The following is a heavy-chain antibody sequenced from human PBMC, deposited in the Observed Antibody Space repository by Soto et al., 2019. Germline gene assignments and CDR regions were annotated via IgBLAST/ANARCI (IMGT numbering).Heavy chain of an antibody. J-gene: IGHJ3*02. Sequence: EVQLVESGGGLVQPGGSLRLSCAASGFTFSTYSMNWVRQAPGKGLEWVAYITTSSNTVYYADSVKGRFTISRDNAKNSLYLQMNSLTVEDTAVYYCARRAIWGQGTMVTVSS. V-gene: IGHV3-48*01. CDR3: ARRAI. CDR1: GFTFSTYS. CDR2: ITTSSNTV.